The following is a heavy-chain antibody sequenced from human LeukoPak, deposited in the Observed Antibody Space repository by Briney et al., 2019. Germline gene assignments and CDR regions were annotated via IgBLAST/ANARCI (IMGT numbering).Heavy chain of an antibody. CDR1: GFTFSSYS. Sequence: PGGSLRLSCAASGFTFSSYSMNWVRQAPGKGLEWVSSISSSSSYIYYADSVKGRFTISRDNAKNSLYLQMNSLRAEDTAMYYCTKAPPGKFDPWGQGTLVTVSS. CDR2: ISSSSSYI. V-gene: IGHV3-21*04. D-gene: IGHD3-10*01. CDR3: TKAPPGKFDP. J-gene: IGHJ5*02.